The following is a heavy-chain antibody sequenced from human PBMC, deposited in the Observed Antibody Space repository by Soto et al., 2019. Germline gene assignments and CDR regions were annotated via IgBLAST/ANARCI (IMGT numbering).Heavy chain of an antibody. D-gene: IGHD5-18*01. CDR1: GFTFSSYA. V-gene: IGHV3-23*01. J-gene: IGHJ4*02. Sequence: GGSLRLSCAASGFTFSSYAMSWVRQAPGKGLEWVSAISGSGGSTYYADSVKGRFTISRDNSKNTLHLQMNSLRAEDTAVYYCAKSRTVNVDTAMVDYWGQGTLVTVSS. CDR2: ISGSGGST. CDR3: AKSRTVNVDTAMVDY.